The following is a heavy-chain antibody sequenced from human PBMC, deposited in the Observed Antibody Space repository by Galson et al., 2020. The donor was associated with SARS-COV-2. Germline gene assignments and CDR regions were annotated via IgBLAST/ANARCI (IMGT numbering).Heavy chain of an antibody. CDR3: TRDPGYNYDYPGMDV. CDR2: ISTGSSTI. D-gene: IGHD3-22*01. CDR1: GFTFSTYN. J-gene: IGHJ6*02. Sequence: QAGGSLRLSCAASGFTFSTYNMNWVRQAPGKGLEWVSFISTGSSTIYYADSVKGRFTISRDNAKNSLYLQMNSLRDEDTAVYYCTRDPGYNYDYPGMDVWGQGTTVTVSS. V-gene: IGHV3-48*02.